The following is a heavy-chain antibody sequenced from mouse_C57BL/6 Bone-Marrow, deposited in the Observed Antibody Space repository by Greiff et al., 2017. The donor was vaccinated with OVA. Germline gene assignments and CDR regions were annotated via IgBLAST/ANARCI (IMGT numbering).Heavy chain of an antibody. CDR1: GYTFTSYW. Sequence: QVQLQQPGAELVMPGASVKLSCKASGYTFTSYWMHWVKQRPGQGLEWIGEIDPSDSYTNYNQKFKGKSTLTVDKSSSTAYMQLSSLTSEDSAVYYCAREGAAQGYYAVDYWGQGTAVTVSS. CDR2: IDPSDSYT. D-gene: IGHD3-2*02. J-gene: IGHJ4*01. V-gene: IGHV1-69*01. CDR3: AREGAAQGYYAVDY.